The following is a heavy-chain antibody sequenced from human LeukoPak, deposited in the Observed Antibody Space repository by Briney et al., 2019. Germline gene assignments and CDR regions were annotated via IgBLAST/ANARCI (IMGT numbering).Heavy chain of an antibody. CDR1: GGTFSSYA. Sequence: SVKVSCKASGGTFSSYAISWVRQAPGQGLEWMGGIIPIFGTANYAQKFQGRVTMTRDTSTSTVYMELSSLRSEDTAVYYCARDGGHIAAANERNWFDPWGQGTLVTVSS. J-gene: IGHJ5*02. CDR3: ARDGGHIAAANERNWFDP. CDR2: IIPIFGTA. V-gene: IGHV1-69*05. D-gene: IGHD6-13*01.